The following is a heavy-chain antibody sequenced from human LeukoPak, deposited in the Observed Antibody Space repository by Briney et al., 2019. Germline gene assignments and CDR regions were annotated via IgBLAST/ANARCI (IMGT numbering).Heavy chain of an antibody. V-gene: IGHV1-8*01. J-gene: IGHJ4*02. CDR3: ARGLGRAAMVTRGGVRFDY. CDR1: GYTFTSYD. CDR2: MNPNSGNT. D-gene: IGHD5-18*01. Sequence: WASVKVSCEASGYTFTSYDINWVRQATGQGLEWMGWMNPNSGNTGSAQKFQGRVTMTRNTSISTAYMELSSLTSEDTAVYYCARGLGRAAMVTRGGVRFDYWGQGTLVTVSS.